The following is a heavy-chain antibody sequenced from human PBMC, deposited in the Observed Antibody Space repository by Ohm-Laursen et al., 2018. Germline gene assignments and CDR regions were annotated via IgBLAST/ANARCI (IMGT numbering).Heavy chain of an antibody. CDR3: ARDLIGYCSGGSCQFGMDV. V-gene: IGHV3-13*01. CDR2: IGTAGDT. CDR1: GFTFRSYA. D-gene: IGHD2-15*01. Sequence: SLRLSCSASGFTFRSYAMSWVRQATGKGLEWVSAIGTAGDTYYPGSVKGRFTISRENAKNSLYLQMNSLRAGDTAVYYCARDLIGYCSGGSCQFGMDVWGQGTTVTVSS. J-gene: IGHJ6*02.